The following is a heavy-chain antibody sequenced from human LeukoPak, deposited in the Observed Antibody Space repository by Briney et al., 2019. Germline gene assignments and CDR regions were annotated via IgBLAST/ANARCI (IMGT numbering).Heavy chain of an antibody. CDR2: TYYRSKWYY. CDR3: AREYSSAYDY. Sequence: SQTLSLTCAISGDSVSTNSAAWNWIRQSPSRGLGWLGRTYYRSKWYYDYALSVKSRITINPDTSKNQFSLHLNSVTPEDTAVYYCAREYSSAYDYWGQGTLVTVSS. J-gene: IGHJ4*02. D-gene: IGHD6-19*01. V-gene: IGHV6-1*01. CDR1: GDSVSTNSAA.